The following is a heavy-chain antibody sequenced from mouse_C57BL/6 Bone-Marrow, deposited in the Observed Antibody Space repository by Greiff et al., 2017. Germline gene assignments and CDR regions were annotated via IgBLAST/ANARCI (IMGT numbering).Heavy chain of an antibody. V-gene: IGHV1-15*01. D-gene: IGHD2-1*01. J-gene: IGHJ2*01. CDR2: IDPETGGT. CDR1: ASTFTDYE. Sequence: VQLQQFGAELVRPGASVTLSCKASASTFTDYEMHWVKQTPVHGLEWIGAIDPETGGTAYNQKFKGKAILTADKSSSTAYMELRSLTSEDSAVYYCTRDLLWSPFDYSGQGTTLTVSS. CDR3: TRDLLWSPFDY.